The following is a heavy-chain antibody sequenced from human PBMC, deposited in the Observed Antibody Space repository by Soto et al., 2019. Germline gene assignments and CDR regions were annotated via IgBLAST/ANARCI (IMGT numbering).Heavy chain of an antibody. J-gene: IGHJ4*02. Sequence: PGGSLRLSCAASGFTFSDYYMSWIRQAPGKGLEWVSYISSSSTIYYADSVKGRFTISRDNAKNSLYLQMNSLRAEDTAVYYCARDGGYSYGPFDYWGQGTLVTVSS. CDR2: ISSSSTI. CDR3: ARDGGYSYGPFDY. D-gene: IGHD5-18*01. CDR1: GFTFSDYY. V-gene: IGHV3-11*04.